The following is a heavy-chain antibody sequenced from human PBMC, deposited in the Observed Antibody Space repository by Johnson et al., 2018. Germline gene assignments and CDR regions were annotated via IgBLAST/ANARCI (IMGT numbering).Heavy chain of an antibody. CDR1: GFTLSSYT. J-gene: IGHJ6*02. V-gene: IGHV3-30*18. CDR3: AKRPTYYYDSCGYYNYYYYGMDV. D-gene: IGHD3-22*01. Sequence: QVQLVESGGGVVQPGRSLRLCCAASGFTLSSYTVYWVRQAPGGGLEWVAVMSCDGRNKYYADSVMGRFPISRDNSKRTLYVQMNSLRAKDTAVYSCAKRPTYYYDSCGYYNYYYYGMDVWGQGTTVTVSS. CDR2: MSCDGRNK.